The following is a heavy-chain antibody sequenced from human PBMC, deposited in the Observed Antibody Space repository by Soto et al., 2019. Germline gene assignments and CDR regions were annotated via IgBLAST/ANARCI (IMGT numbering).Heavy chain of an antibody. V-gene: IGHV3-30-3*01. Sequence: GGSLRLSCAASGFTFSTHAMHWVRQAPGKGLECVAIVSFDGSNKYYADSVKGRFTISRDNSKNTLYLQMNSLRAEDTAVYYCARELLDSSGYSYDAFDIWGQGTMVTVSS. CDR3: ARELLDSSGYSYDAFDI. D-gene: IGHD3-22*01. CDR1: GFTFSTHA. J-gene: IGHJ3*02. CDR2: VSFDGSNK.